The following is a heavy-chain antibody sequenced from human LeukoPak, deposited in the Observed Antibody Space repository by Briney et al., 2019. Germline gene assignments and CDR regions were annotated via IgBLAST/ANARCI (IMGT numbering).Heavy chain of an antibody. J-gene: IGHJ3*02. CDR3: ARDLPDTLTGNSDDAFDI. V-gene: IGHV1-46*01. Sequence: ASVKASCKASGYTFTSYYMHWVRQAPGQGLEWIGIINPSGGSTSYAQKFQGRVTMTRDTSTSTVYMELSSLRSEDTAVYYCARDLPDTLTGNSDDAFDIWGQGTMVTVS. D-gene: IGHD3-9*01. CDR2: INPSGGST. CDR1: GYTFTSYY.